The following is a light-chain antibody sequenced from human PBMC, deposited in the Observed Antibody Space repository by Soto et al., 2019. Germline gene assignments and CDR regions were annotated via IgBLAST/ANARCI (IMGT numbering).Light chain of an antibody. Sequence: QSALTQPASVSGSPGQSITISCTGSISNIGTYNYVSWYQQFPGKAPKVIISEGNQRPSGVSDRFSGSKSGSTASLTISGLQAEDEADYYCCSYAGGSTDVFGTGTKLTVL. V-gene: IGLV2-23*01. CDR2: EGN. CDR3: CSYAGGSTDV. J-gene: IGLJ1*01. CDR1: ISNIGTYNY.